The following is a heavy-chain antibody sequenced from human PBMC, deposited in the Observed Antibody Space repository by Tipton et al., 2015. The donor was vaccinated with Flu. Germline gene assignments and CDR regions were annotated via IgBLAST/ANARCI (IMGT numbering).Heavy chain of an antibody. CDR1: SGSIRSTNYF. CDR3: ARGCSNPTCYHKFDY. V-gene: IGHV4-39*01. Sequence: TLSLTCTVSSGSIRSTNYFCAWIRQPPGKRLELIGSIYPSGATYYNPSLKSRVTISVDTSKSQFSLMLRSVTAADTAVYYCARGCSNPTCYHKFDYWGQGTLVTVSS. J-gene: IGHJ4*02. D-gene: IGHD2-2*01. CDR2: IYPSGAT.